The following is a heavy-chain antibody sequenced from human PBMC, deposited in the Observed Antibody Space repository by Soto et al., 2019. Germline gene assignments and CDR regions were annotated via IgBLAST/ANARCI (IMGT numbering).Heavy chain of an antibody. J-gene: IGHJ4*02. D-gene: IGHD3-10*01. V-gene: IGHV3-74*01. CDR1: GMTFSNYW. Sequence: EVPLVDSGGVLVQPGGSLRLSCVVSGMTFSNYWMHWVRQAPGKGLVWVSRINSDESSTTYADSVKGRFTISRDNAKNALYLRMDNVSAGDTAVYYCARGGYGCAGVGFDYWGQGTLVTVSS. CDR3: ARGGYGCAGVGFDY. CDR2: INSDESST.